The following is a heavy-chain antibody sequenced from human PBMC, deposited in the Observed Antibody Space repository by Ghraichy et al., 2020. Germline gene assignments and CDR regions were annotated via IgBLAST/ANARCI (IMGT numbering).Heavy chain of an antibody. CDR3: ARDKRFFWGYFDL. J-gene: IGHJ2*01. D-gene: IGHD3-3*01. Sequence: GGYLRLSCAASGFTFSSYSMNWVRQAPGKGLEWVSSISSSSSYIYYADSVKGRFTISRDNAKNSLYLQMNSLRAEDTAVYYCARDKRFFWGYFDLWGRGTLVTVSS. V-gene: IGHV3-21*01. CDR1: GFTFSSYS. CDR2: ISSSSSYI.